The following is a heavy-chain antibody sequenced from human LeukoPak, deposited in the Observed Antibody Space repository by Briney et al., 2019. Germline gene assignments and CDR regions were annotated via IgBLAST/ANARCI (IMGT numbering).Heavy chain of an antibody. CDR3: ARANRGWLVDY. J-gene: IGHJ4*02. CDR1: GGSISSSSYY. CDR2: IYYSGST. D-gene: IGHD6-19*01. V-gene: IGHV4-39*07. Sequence: SETLSLTCTVSGGSISSSSYYWGWIRQPPGKGLEWIGSIYYSGSTYYNPSLKSRVTISVDTSKNQFSLKLSSVTAADTAVYYCARANRGWLVDYWGQGTLVTVSS.